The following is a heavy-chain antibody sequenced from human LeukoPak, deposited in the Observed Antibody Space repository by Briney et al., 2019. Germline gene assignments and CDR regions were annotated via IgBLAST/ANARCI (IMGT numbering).Heavy chain of an antibody. CDR2: IYSTGST. J-gene: IGHJ4*02. CDR1: GGSINFYY. D-gene: IGHD6-13*01. V-gene: IGHV4-4*07. Sequence: KPSETLSLTRTVSGGSINFYYWSWIRQPAGKGLEWIGRIYSTGSTNYSPSLKSRVTMSVDKSKNQFSLNLSSVTAADTAVYYCARGIADPYSFDSWGQGTLVTVSS. CDR3: ARGIADPYSFDS.